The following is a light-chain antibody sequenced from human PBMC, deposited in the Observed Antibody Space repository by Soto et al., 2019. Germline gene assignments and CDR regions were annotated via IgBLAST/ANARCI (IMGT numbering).Light chain of an antibody. V-gene: IGKV2-24*01. CDR3: MQAKQFPYT. CDR1: ESLVHSDGTTY. CDR2: HIS. J-gene: IGKJ2*01. Sequence: DLVVTQTPLSSPVTLGQPASISCRSSESLVHSDGTTYLSWFHQRPGQPPRLLIYHISKRFSGVPDRFSGSGAGTDFTLKISRVEDEDVGVYYCMQAKQFPYTFGQGTKLEIK.